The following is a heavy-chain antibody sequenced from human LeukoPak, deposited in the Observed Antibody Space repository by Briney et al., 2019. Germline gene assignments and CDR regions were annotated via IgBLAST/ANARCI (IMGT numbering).Heavy chain of an antibody. CDR1: GGSISSYY. V-gene: IGHV4-59*01. CDR3: ARAINSGYDSNFDY. Sequence: SETLSLTCTVSGGSISSYYWSWIRQPPGKGLEWIGYIYYSGSTNYNPSLKSRVTISVDTSKNQFSLKLSSVTAADTAVYYCARAINSGYDSNFDYWGQGTLVTVSS. CDR2: IYYSGST. D-gene: IGHD5-12*01. J-gene: IGHJ4*02.